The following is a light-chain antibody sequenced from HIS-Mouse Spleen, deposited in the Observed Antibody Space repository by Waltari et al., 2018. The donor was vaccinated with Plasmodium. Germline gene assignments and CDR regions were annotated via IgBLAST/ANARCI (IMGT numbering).Light chain of an antibody. Sequence: DIQMTQSPSSLSASVGDRVTITCQASQDISNYLNWYQQKPGKDPKLLIYDASNLETGGPSRFSGSGSGTDFTFTISSLQPEDIATYYCQQYDNLPLTFGGGTRWRSN. CDR3: QQYDNLPLT. CDR1: QDISNY. CDR2: DAS. J-gene: IGKJ4*01. V-gene: IGKV1-33*01.